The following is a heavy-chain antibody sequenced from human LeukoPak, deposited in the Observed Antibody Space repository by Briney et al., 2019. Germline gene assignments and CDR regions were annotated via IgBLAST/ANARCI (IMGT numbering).Heavy chain of an antibody. CDR3: ARQWGSGALDI. V-gene: IGHV5-51*01. J-gene: IGHJ3*02. CDR1: GYRFTNHW. Sequence: AGESLKISCKGSGYRFTNHWIGWVCQMPGKGLEWMGIIYPGDSNTRYSPSFQGQVTISADKSISTAYLQWSSLKASDTAMYYCARQWGSGALDIWGQGTMVTVSS. CDR2: IYPGDSNT. D-gene: IGHD3-16*01.